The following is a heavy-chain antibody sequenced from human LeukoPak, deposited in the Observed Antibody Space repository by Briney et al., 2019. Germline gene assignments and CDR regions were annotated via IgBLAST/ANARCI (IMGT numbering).Heavy chain of an antibody. V-gene: IGHV1-18*04. D-gene: IGHD4-17*01. CDR1: GYTFTSYG. J-gene: IGHJ4*02. CDR2: ISAYNGNT. Sequence: ASVKVSCKASGYTFTSYGISWVRQAPGQGLEWRGWISAYNGNTNYAQKLQGRVTMTTDTSTSTAYMELRSLRSDDTAVYYCARVVRYGDYYHFDYWGQGTLVTVSS. CDR3: ARVVRYGDYYHFDY.